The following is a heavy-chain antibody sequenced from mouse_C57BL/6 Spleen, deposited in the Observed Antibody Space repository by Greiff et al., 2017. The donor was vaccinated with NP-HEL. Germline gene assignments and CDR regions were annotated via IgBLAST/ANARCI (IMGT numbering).Heavy chain of an antibody. CDR1: GYTFTSYW. J-gene: IGHJ4*01. CDR2: IHPNSGST. CDR3: ARNPSNYYGSSYGYAMDY. D-gene: IGHD1-1*01. V-gene: IGHV1-64*01. Sequence: VQLQQPGAELVKPGASVKLSCKASGYTFTSYWMHWVKQRPGQGLEWIGMIHPNSGSTNYNEKFKSKATLTVDKSSSTAYMQLSSLTSEDSAVYYCARNPSNYYGSSYGYAMDYWGQGTSVTVSS.